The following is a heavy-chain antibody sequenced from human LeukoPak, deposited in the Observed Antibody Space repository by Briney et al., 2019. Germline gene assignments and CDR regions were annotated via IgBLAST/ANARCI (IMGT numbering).Heavy chain of an antibody. J-gene: IGHJ4*02. CDR2: ISWNSGSI. CDR1: GFTFDDYA. CDR3: AKDRLAVASYYFDY. V-gene: IGHV3-9*01. Sequence: SLRLSCAASGFTFDDYAMHWVRQAPGKGLEWVSGISWNSGSIGYADSVKGRFTISRDNAKNSLYLQMNSLRAEDTAVYYCAKDRLAVASYYFDYWGQGTLVTVSS. D-gene: IGHD6-19*01.